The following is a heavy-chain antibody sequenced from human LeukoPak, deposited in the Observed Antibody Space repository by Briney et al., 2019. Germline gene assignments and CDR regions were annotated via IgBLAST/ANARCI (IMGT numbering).Heavy chain of an antibody. CDR1: GYTLTELS. Sequence: ASVKVSCKVSGYTLTELSMHWVRQAPGKGLEWMGGFDPEDGETIYAQKFQGRVTMTEDTSTDTAYMELSSLRSEDMAVYYCAGVFPLSNWFDPWGQGTLVTVSS. D-gene: IGHD2-21*01. J-gene: IGHJ5*02. CDR2: FDPEDGET. V-gene: IGHV1-24*01. CDR3: AGVFPLSNWFDP.